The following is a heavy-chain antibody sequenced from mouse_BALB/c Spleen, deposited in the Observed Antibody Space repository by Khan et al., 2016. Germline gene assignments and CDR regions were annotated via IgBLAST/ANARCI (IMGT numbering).Heavy chain of an antibody. CDR2: IHPSDVFP. CDR1: GYTFTNYW. V-gene: IGHV1-69*02. D-gene: IGHD2-14*01. J-gene: IGHJ4*01. Sequence: QVQLQQPGAELVRPGASVKLSCKPSGYTFTNYWINWVKQRPGQGLEWIGNIHPSDVFPNYNHKFKDKATLTVDKYSSTAHKQLRSPTSEDSVVYYCTRSVRYAMNYWGQGTSVAVSS. CDR3: TRSVRYAMNY.